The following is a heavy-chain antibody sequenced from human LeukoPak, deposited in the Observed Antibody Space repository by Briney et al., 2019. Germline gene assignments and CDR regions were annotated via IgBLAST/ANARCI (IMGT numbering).Heavy chain of an antibody. CDR1: GGSISSYY. J-gene: IGHJ3*02. CDR2: IYYSGST. V-gene: IGHV4-59*01. D-gene: IGHD2-15*01. Sequence: PSETLSLTCTVSGGSISSYYWSWIRQPPGKGLEWIGYIYYSGSTNYNPSLKSRVTISVDTSKNQFSLKLSSVTAADTAVYYCARGAYCSGGSCYGDDAFDIWGQGTMVTVSS. CDR3: ARGAYCSGGSCYGDDAFDI.